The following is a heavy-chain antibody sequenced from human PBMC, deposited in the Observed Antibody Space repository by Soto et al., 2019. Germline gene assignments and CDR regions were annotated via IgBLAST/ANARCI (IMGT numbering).Heavy chain of an antibody. V-gene: IGHV4-59*13. CDR2: PSYTGNT. D-gene: IGHD1-1*01. Sequence: PSQPPPLTCTVSCGPIISYYCSWILQFPRKGLEWIAYPSYTGNTNYTPSLKSRVTISMDTSKNQLSLQLTSMTAADTAVYYCARDMHAGFTHSFDPWGQGILVTVYS. CDR1: CGPIISYY. CDR3: ARDMHAGFTHSFDP. J-gene: IGHJ5*02.